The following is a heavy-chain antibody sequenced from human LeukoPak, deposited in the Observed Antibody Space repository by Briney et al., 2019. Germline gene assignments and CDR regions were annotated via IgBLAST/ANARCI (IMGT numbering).Heavy chain of an antibody. CDR2: IVVGSGDT. CDR3: AADSSGSDAFDI. Sequence: ASVKVSCKASGFTFTNSALQWVRQARGQSLEWVGWIVVGSGDTNYAQNFQERVTITRDMSTSTAYMELSGLNFEDTAVYYCAADSSGSDAFDIWGQGTMVTVSS. D-gene: IGHD6-25*01. CDR1: GFTFTNSA. V-gene: IGHV1-58*01. J-gene: IGHJ3*02.